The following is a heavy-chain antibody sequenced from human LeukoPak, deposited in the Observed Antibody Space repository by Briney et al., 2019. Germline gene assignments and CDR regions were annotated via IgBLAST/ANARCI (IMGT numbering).Heavy chain of an antibody. CDR2: ISSGTI. CDR3: ARDGGGCRSTSSRPYWFDP. CDR1: GFTFSTYS. J-gene: IGHJ5*02. Sequence: GGSLRLSCAASGFTFSTYSMNWVRQAPGKGLEWVSYISSGTIYYADSVKGRFTISRDNAKNSLYLQMNSLRAEDTAVYYCARDGGGCRSTSSRPYWFDPWGQGTLVTVSS. V-gene: IGHV3-48*04. D-gene: IGHD2-2*01.